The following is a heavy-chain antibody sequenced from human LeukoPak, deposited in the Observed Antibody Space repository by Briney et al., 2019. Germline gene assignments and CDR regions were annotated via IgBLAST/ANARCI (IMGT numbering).Heavy chain of an antibody. CDR2: INPNSGGT. V-gene: IGHV1-2*02. CDR3: AREWRPYCTNGICYAKSWFDP. D-gene: IGHD2-8*01. J-gene: IGHJ5*02. CDR1: GYTFTDYY. Sequence: ASVKVSCKASGYTFTDYYVHWVRQAPGQGLEWLGWINPNSGGTNYARKFQGRVTMTRDTSISAAYMELSGLRSDDTAVYYCAREWRPYCTNGICYAKSWFDPWGQGTLVTVSS.